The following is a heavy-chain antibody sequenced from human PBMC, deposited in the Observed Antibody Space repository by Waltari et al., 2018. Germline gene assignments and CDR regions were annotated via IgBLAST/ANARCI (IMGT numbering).Heavy chain of an antibody. CDR2: IYTSGST. CDR3: ARYCTGGVCYTGDGFDY. D-gene: IGHD2-8*02. CDR1: GGSISSGSYY. Sequence: QVQLQESGPGLVKPSQTLSLTCTVSGGSISSGSYYWSWIRQPAGKGLEWIGYIYTSGSTNYNPSLKSRVTISVDTSKNQFSLKLSSVTAADTAVYYCARYCTGGVCYTGDGFDYWGQGTLVTVSS. V-gene: IGHV4-61*09. J-gene: IGHJ4*02.